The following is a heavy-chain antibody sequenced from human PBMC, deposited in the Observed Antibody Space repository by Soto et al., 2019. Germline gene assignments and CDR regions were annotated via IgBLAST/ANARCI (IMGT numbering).Heavy chain of an antibody. CDR3: ARWPTVSRPTYGMDV. Sequence: QVLLVQSGAQVKNPVSSVKVSCKASGGTFISYVYNWVRQAPGQGLEWMGGIIPMFNITNLAQKFQGRITITADESTTTAYMELSSLRSEDTAVYYCARWPTVSRPTYGMDVWGQGTTVTVSS. CDR1: GGTFISYV. V-gene: IGHV1-69*01. D-gene: IGHD4-4*01. J-gene: IGHJ6*02. CDR2: IIPMFNIT.